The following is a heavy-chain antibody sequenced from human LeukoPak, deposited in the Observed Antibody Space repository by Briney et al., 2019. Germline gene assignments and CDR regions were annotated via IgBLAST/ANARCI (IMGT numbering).Heavy chain of an antibody. V-gene: IGHV3-53*01. Sequence: GGSLRLSCAASGFTFSVSVMHWVRQAPGKGLEWVSVIYSDGSRHYADSVKGRFTIFRDNSKNTLYLQMNTLRAEDTAVYYCARAGNHEFDYWGQGTLVTVSS. CDR1: GFTFSVSV. J-gene: IGHJ4*02. CDR2: IYSDGSR. CDR3: ARAGNHEFDY. D-gene: IGHD3-10*01.